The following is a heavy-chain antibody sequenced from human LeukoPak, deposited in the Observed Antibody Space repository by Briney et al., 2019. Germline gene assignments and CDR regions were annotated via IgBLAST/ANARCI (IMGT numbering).Heavy chain of an antibody. CDR2: ITLSRTTI. J-gene: IGHJ4*02. CDR1: GFTFSNYN. V-gene: IGHV3-48*01. D-gene: IGHD2-2*01. CDR3: AKDGLVPNVFDY. Sequence: GGSLRLSCAASGFTFSNYNMNWVRQAPGKGLEWVAYITLSRTTIYYADSVKGRFTISRDNAKNSLSLQMNSLRAEETAVYYCAKDGLVPNVFDYWGQGTLVTVSS.